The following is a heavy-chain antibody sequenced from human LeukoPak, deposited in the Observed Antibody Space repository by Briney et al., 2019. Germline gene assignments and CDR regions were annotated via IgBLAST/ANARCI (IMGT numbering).Heavy chain of an antibody. Sequence: GGSLRLSCAASGFTFSSYSMNWVRQAPGKGLEWVSYISSSSSTIYYADSVKGRFTISRDNAKNSLYLQMNSLRAEDTAVYYCAKDSEQQWLVLPNYFDYWGQGTLVTVSS. CDR2: ISSSSSTI. CDR3: AKDSEQQWLVLPNYFDY. CDR1: GFTFSSYS. J-gene: IGHJ4*02. D-gene: IGHD6-19*01. V-gene: IGHV3-48*01.